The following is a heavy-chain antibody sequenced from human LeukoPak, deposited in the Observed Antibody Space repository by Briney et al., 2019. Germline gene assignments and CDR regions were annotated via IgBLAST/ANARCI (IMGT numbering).Heavy chain of an antibody. J-gene: IGHJ4*02. Sequence: SETLSLTCTVSGGSISSSSYYWGWVRQPPGEGLEWIAMIYYSGSTYYNPSLKNRVTIPVDTSKHQFSLNLSSVAAADTAVYYCATLRTLGAPRPLDNWGQGTLVTVSS. CDR3: ATLRTLGAPRPLDN. CDR1: GGSISSSSYY. V-gene: IGHV4-39*01. CDR2: IYYSGST. D-gene: IGHD1-26*01.